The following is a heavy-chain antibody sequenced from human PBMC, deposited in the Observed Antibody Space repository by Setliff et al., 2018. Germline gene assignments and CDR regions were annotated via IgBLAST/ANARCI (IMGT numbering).Heavy chain of an antibody. CDR3: AREGVDSRSSTDYRYYYLDV. Sequence: SVKVSCKASGYTFTDHYLYWVRQAPGQGLEWMGGIIPIFGTTNYAQKFQGRATIITDESTSTAYMELSSLRSEDTAVYYCAREGVDSRSSTDYRYYYLDVWGKGTTVTVSS. D-gene: IGHD6-6*01. J-gene: IGHJ6*03. V-gene: IGHV1-69*05. CDR2: IIPIFGTT. CDR1: GYTFTDHY.